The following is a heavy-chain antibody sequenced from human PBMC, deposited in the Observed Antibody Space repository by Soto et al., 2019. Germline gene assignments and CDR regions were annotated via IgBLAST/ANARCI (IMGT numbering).Heavy chain of an antibody. CDR1: GGSFNNYV. CDR2: ISPTYEAG. Sequence: QVPLVQSGAEVRKPGSSVKVSCEASGGSFNNYVISWLRQAPGQGLEWMGGISPTYEAGNYAQKFRGRLTITADKATNTAYMEMNSRRPEDTATYYCARYWNAGTLYGAFDLWGQGTTVVVS. V-gene: IGHV1-69*06. J-gene: IGHJ3*01. D-gene: IGHD3-10*01. CDR3: ARYWNAGTLYGAFDL.